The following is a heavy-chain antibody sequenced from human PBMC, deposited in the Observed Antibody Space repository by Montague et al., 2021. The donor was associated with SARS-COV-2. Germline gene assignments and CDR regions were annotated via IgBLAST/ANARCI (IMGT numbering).Heavy chain of an antibody. Sequence: SXTLSLTCTVSGGSISSSSYYWVWIRQPPGKGLEWIGSIYYSGSTYYNPSLKSRVTISVDTSKNQFSLKLSSVTAADTAVYYCARHSPFTIFGVVTTPGWFDPWGQGTLVTVSS. CDR2: IYYSGST. CDR1: GGSISSSSYY. CDR3: ARHSPFTIFGVVTTPGWFDP. V-gene: IGHV4-39*01. J-gene: IGHJ5*02. D-gene: IGHD3-3*01.